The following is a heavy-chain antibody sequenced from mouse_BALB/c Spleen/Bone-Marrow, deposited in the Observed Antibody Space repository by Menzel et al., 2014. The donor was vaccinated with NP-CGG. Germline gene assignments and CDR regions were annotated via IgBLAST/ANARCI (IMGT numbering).Heavy chain of an antibody. V-gene: IGHV5-6-3*01. D-gene: IGHD2-3*01. CDR1: GFTFSSYG. Sequence: EVQRVESGGGLVQPGGSLKLSCAASGFTFSSYGMSWVRQTPDKRLELVATINSNGGSTYYPDSVKGRFTISRDNAKNTLYLRMSSLKSEDTAMYYCARERDGYFRDAMDYWGQGTSVTVSS. CDR3: ARERDGYFRDAMDY. J-gene: IGHJ4*01. CDR2: INSNGGST.